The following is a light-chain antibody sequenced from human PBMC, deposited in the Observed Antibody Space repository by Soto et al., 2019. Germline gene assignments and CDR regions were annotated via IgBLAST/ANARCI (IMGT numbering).Light chain of an antibody. CDR2: GAF. CDR3: QQYNNWWT. CDR1: QSLSTN. Sequence: IAITQSPATLSVSPGDRATLSCRASQSLSTNLAWYQQKPGQAPRLLIYGAFNRASGIPARFSGSGSGTEFTLTISSLQSEDFAVYYCQQYNNWWTFSQGTRVEIK. J-gene: IGKJ1*01. V-gene: IGKV3-15*01.